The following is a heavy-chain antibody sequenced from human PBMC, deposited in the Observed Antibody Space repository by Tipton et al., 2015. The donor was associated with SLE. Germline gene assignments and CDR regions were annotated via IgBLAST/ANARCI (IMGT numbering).Heavy chain of an antibody. CDR1: GGSFSGYY. D-gene: IGHD1-26*01. Sequence: TLSLTCAVYGGSFSGYYWSWIRQPPGKGLEWIGEINHSGCTNYNPSLKSRVTISVDTSKNQFSLKLSSVTAADTAVYYCARKWELLRGWYFDLWGRGTLVTVSS. CDR3: ARKWELLRGWYFDL. CDR2: INHSGCT. J-gene: IGHJ2*01. V-gene: IGHV4-34*01.